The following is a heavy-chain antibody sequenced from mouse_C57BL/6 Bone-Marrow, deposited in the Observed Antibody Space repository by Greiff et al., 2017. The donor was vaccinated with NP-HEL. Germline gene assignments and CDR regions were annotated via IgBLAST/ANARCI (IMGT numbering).Heavy chain of an antibody. D-gene: IGHD1-1*01. CDR2: IYPRSGNT. Sequence: QVQLKESGAELARPGASVKLSCKASGYTFTSYGISWVKQSTGQGLEWIGEIYPRSGNTYYNEKFKGKATLTADKSSSTAYMELRSLTSEDSAVYFCANTFITTVVPYFDYWGQGTTLTVSS. V-gene: IGHV1-81*01. CDR1: GYTFTSYG. J-gene: IGHJ2*01. CDR3: ANTFITTVVPYFDY.